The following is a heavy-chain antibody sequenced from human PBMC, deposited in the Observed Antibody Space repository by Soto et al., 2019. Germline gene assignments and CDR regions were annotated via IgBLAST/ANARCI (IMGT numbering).Heavy chain of an antibody. CDR1: GFTFIYYA. V-gene: IGHV3-23*01. CDR2: ISDSGTTT. Sequence: GGSLRLSCKPSGFTFIYYAMTWVRQAPGKVLEWISAISDSGTTTFYADSVKGRFTISRDNSMNILYLQMNGLRAEDTAVYYCATSAFYYDSNGKSLGPDYWGQGTLVTVSS. D-gene: IGHD3-22*01. J-gene: IGHJ4*02. CDR3: ATSAFYYDSNGKSLGPDY.